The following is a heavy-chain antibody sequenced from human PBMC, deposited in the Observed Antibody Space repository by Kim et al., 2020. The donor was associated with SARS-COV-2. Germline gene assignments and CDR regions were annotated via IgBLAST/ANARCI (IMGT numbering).Heavy chain of an antibody. CDR1: GGSISSYY. V-gene: IGHV4-4*07. CDR2: IYTSGST. Sequence: SETLSLTCTVSGGSISSYYWSWIRQPAGKGLEWIGRIYTSGSTNYNPSLKSRVTMSVDTSKNQFSLKLSSVTAADTAVYYCARANCSSTSCYTDYYYYYGMDVWGQGTTVTVSS. D-gene: IGHD2-2*02. CDR3: ARANCSSTSCYTDYYYYYGMDV. J-gene: IGHJ6*02.